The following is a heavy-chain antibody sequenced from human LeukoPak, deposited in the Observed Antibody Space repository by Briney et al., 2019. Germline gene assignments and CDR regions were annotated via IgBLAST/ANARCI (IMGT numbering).Heavy chain of an antibody. CDR3: ARDETDYYDSSGPSGWFDP. CDR1: GFTFSSYG. V-gene: IGHV3-33*01. CDR2: IWYDGSNK. Sequence: GRSLRLSCAASGFTFSSYGMHWVRQAPGKGLEWVAVIWYDGSNKYYADSVKGRFTISRDNSKNTLYLQMNSLRAEDTAVYYCARDETDYYDSSGPSGWFDPWGQGTLVTVSS. J-gene: IGHJ5*02. D-gene: IGHD3-22*01.